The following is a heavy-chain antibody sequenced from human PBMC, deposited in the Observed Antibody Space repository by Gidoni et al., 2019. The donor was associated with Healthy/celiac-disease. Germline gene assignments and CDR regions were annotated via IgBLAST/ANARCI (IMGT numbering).Heavy chain of an antibody. Sequence: QVQLQESGPRLVQPSGTLSLTCAVSGGSISSSNWWSWVRQPPGQGLEWIGEIYHSGSTNYNPSLKSRVTISVDKSKNQFSLKLSSVTAADTAVYYCARASPIVATIGSGDYYYYMDVWDKGTTVTVSS. V-gene: IGHV4-4*02. D-gene: IGHD5-12*01. J-gene: IGHJ6*03. CDR3: ARASPIVATIGSGDYYYYMDV. CDR1: GGSISSSNW. CDR2: IYHSGST.